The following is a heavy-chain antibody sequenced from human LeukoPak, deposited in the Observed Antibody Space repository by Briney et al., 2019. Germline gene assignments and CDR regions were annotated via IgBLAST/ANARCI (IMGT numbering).Heavy chain of an antibody. V-gene: IGHV3-21*01. Sequence: TGGSLRLSCATSGFTFSSYGMSWVRQAPGKGLEWVSSISGGGSYIYYADSVKDRFTISRDNAENSLYLQMNSLRVEDTAAYYCARGRGYSSSSTDMDVWGRGTTVIVSS. CDR2: ISGGGSYI. D-gene: IGHD6-6*01. CDR1: GFTFSSYG. J-gene: IGHJ6*02. CDR3: ARGRGYSSSSTDMDV.